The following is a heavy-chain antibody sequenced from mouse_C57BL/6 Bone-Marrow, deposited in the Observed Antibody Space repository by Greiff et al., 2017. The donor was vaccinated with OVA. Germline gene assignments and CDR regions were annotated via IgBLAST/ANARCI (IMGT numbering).Heavy chain of an antibody. Sequence: EVMLVESEGGLVQPGSSMKLSCTASGFTFSDYYMAWVRQVPEKGLEWVANINYDGSSTYYLDSLKSRFIISRDNAKNLLYLQMSSLKAEDTATYYCARDLGNYVWYFDVWGTGTTVTVSS. V-gene: IGHV5-16*01. J-gene: IGHJ1*03. CDR3: ARDLGNYVWYFDV. D-gene: IGHD2-1*01. CDR1: GFTFSDYY. CDR2: INYDGSST.